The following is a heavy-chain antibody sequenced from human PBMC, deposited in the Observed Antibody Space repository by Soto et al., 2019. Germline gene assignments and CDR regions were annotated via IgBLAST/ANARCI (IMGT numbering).Heavy chain of an antibody. V-gene: IGHV4-4*07. CDR2: IYTSGST. CDR1: GGSISSYY. Sequence: QVQLQESGPGLVKPSETLSLTCTVSGGSISSYYWSWIRQPAGKGLEWIGRIYTSGSTNYNPSLKGRVTMSVDTSKNQFALKLSSVTAADTAVYYCARDKMRAAAGRYAFDIWGQGTMVTVSS. CDR3: ARDKMRAAAGRYAFDI. J-gene: IGHJ3*02. D-gene: IGHD6-13*01.